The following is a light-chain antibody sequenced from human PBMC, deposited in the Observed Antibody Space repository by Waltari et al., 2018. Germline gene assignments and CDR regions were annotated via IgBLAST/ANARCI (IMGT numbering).Light chain of an antibody. Sequence: DIQMTQSPSSLSASVGDRVTITCQASQDISNYLNWYQQKPGKAPKLLIYDASNLETGVPSRFSGSGSGTDFTFTISSLQPEDFATYYCQQLHSYPRAFGGGTKVESK. CDR3: QQLHSYPRA. CDR2: DAS. CDR1: QDISNY. V-gene: IGKV1-33*01. J-gene: IGKJ4*01.